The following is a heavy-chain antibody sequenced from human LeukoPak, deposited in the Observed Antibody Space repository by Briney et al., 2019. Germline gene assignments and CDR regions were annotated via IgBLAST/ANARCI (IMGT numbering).Heavy chain of an antibody. J-gene: IGHJ4*02. CDR1: GGSLSSSNW. Sequence: PSGTLSLTCAVSGGSLSSSNWWSWVRQPPGKGLEWIGEIYHSGSTNYNPSLKSRVTISVDKSKNQFSLKLSSVTAADTAVYYCARVLAAADRGGVDYWGQGTLVTVSS. CDR3: ARVLAAADRGGVDY. V-gene: IGHV4-4*02. CDR2: IYHSGST. D-gene: IGHD6-13*01.